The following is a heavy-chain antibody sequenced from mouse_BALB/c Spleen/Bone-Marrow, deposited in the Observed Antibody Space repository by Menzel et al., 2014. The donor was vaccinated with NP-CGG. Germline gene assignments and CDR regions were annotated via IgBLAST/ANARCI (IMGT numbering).Heavy chain of an antibody. CDR2: IWGDGST. CDR1: GFSLTGYG. V-gene: IGHV2-6-7*01. D-gene: IGHD1-1*01. Sequence: QVQLKESGPGLVAPSQSLAITCTVSGFSLTGYGVKWIRQPPGKGLEWLGEIWGDGSTDYNSALKSRLSISKDNSKSQVFLKMNSLQTDDTARYYCARDYGTGAMDYWGQGTSVTVSS. J-gene: IGHJ4*01. CDR3: ARDYGTGAMDY.